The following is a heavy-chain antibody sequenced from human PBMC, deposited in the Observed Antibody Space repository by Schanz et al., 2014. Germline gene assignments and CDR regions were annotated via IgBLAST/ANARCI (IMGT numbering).Heavy chain of an antibody. Sequence: QVQLVQSGAELKNPGASVKVSCKASGYSFSAYYIHWMRQAPGQGLEWPGRFTHISQKFQGRVTMTRDTSSTTAYMELNSLRSDDTAVYYCVRELSGGTFDYWGQGALVTVSS. CDR3: VRELSGGTFDY. J-gene: IGHJ4*02. CDR1: GYSFSAYY. V-gene: IGHV1-2*06. CDR2: FT. D-gene: IGHD1-1*01.